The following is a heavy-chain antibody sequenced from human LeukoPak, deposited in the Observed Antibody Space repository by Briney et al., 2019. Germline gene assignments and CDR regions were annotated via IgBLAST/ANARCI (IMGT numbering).Heavy chain of an antibody. CDR2: ITTSRDQ. CDR1: GFIFSDYS. CDR3: AKASSSWKNAFDI. D-gene: IGHD6-13*01. Sequence: GGSLRLSCAASGFIFSDYSMGWVRQAPGKGLEWVSSITTSRDQNHAGSVKGRFTVSRDNAKSSVYLRMDSLRADDTAVYYCAKASSSWKNAFDIWGQGTMVTVSS. V-gene: IGHV3-21*06. J-gene: IGHJ3*02.